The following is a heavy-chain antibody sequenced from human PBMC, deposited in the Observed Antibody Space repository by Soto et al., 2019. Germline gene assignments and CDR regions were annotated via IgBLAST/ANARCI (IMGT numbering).Heavy chain of an antibody. D-gene: IGHD3-22*01. CDR1: GFTFSSYS. CDR3: ARDEYGGGYYYDSSGYYPSDY. CDR2: ISSSSSYI. Sequence: GGSLRLSCAASGFTFSSYSMNWVRQAPGKGLEWVSSISSSSSYIYYADSVKGRFTISRDNAKNSLYLQMNSLRAEDTAVYYCARDEYGGGYYYDSSGYYPSDYWGQGTLVTVSS. V-gene: IGHV3-21*01. J-gene: IGHJ4*02.